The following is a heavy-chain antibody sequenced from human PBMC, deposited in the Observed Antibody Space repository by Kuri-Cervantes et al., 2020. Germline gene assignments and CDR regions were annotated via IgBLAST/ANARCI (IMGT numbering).Heavy chain of an antibody. CDR3: ARVDGIAVAGTDSQGYFDY. CDR1: GFTFSSYD. V-gene: IGHV3-13*01. D-gene: IGHD6-19*01. Sequence: GGSLRLSCAASGFTFSSYDMHWVRQATGKGLEWVSAIGTAGDTYYPGSVKGRFTISRDNSKNTLYLQMNSLRAEDTAVYYCARVDGIAVAGTDSQGYFDYWGQGTLVTVSS. CDR2: IGTAGDT. J-gene: IGHJ4*02.